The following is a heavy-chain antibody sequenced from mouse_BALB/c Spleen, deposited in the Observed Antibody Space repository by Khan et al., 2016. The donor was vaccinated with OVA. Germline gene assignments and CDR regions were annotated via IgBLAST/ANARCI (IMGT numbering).Heavy chain of an antibody. V-gene: IGHV2-2*02. CDR1: GFSLTNYG. Sequence: QVRLQQSGPGLVQPSQSQSITCTVSGFSLTNYGVHWVRQSPGKGLEWLGVIWSGGITDYNETFISRLSISKDISKSQVFFKMNSLQANDTAIYYCAKNRNGYFDYWGQGTTLTVSS. J-gene: IGHJ2*01. CDR2: IWSGGIT. D-gene: IGHD1-1*02. CDR3: AKNRNGYFDY.